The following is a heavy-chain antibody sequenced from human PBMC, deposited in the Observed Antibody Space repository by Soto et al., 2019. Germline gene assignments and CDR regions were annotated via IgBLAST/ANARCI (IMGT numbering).Heavy chain of an antibody. CDR1: GYTFTSYG. D-gene: IGHD3-3*02. CDR2: SSTSNGDT. CDR3: ARDYTFPDY. V-gene: IGHV1-18*01. J-gene: IGHJ4*02. Sequence: QVQLVQSGAEVKKPGASVKVSCKTSGYTFTSYGITWVRQAPGQGLEWMGWSSTSNGDTNYVQKFQGRVTMTTDTSTGTGYMELRSLTSDDTAVYYSARDYTFPDYWGQGTLVTVSS.